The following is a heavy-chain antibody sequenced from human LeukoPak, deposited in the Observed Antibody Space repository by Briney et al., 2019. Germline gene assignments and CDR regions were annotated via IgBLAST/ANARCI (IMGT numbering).Heavy chain of an antibody. J-gene: IGHJ4*02. CDR1: GGSISSSSYY. Sequence: SETLSLTCIVSGGSISSSSYYWSWIRQPPGKGLEWIGSINYSGNTYYNPSLKSRVIMSVDTSKNQFSLKLSSVTAADTAVYYCASRGVGAAGYFDNWGQGTLVTVSS. D-gene: IGHD1-26*01. CDR2: INYSGNT. CDR3: ASRGVGAAGYFDN. V-gene: IGHV4-39*01.